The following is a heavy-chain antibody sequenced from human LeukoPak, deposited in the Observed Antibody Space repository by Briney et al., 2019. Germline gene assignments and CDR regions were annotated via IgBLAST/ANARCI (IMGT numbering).Heavy chain of an antibody. D-gene: IGHD1-26*01. V-gene: IGHV3-21*05. Sequence: PGGSLRLSCAASGFTFSSYSMNWVRQAPGKGLEWVSYITSSGSVRYYGDSMKGRFTISRDNAKNSLYLQMNSLRVEDTAVYYCARDLGVGTPTVLDHWGQGTVVTV. CDR3: ARDLGVGTPTVLDH. CDR2: ITSSGSVR. J-gene: IGHJ4*02. CDR1: GFTFSSYS.